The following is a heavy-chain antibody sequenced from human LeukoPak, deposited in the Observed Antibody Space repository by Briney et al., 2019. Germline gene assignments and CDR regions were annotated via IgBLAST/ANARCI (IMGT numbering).Heavy chain of an antibody. V-gene: IGHV3-30*02. CDR1: IFSFSTFG. Sequence: GGSLRLSCAASIFSFSTFGFHWVRQAPGKGLEWVAFIPYDGSDKYYADSVKGRFTVSRDNSKNTLYLHMNSMRVEDTAVYYCAKGLGDYDDFRLGFWGQGTLVTVSS. CDR2: IPYDGSDK. J-gene: IGHJ4*02. D-gene: IGHD4-17*01. CDR3: AKGLGDYDDFRLGF.